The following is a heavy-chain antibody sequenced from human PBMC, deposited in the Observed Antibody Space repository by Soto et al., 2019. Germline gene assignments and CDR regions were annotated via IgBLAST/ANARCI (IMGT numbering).Heavy chain of an antibody. Sequence: QVQLQESGPGLVKPSQTLSLTCTVSGGSINSGGYYWTWIRHHPGKGLEWIGYIHYSGDTYYNPSLKRRVTRSVDTSKNQLSLKLSSVTAADTAVYYCPRDARGDFWSGYYTGAGDYYYYYMDFWGKGTTVAVSS. CDR3: PRDARGDFWSGYYTGAGDYYYYYMDF. CDR2: IHYSGDT. J-gene: IGHJ6*03. CDR1: GGSINSGGYY. D-gene: IGHD3-3*01. V-gene: IGHV4-31*03.